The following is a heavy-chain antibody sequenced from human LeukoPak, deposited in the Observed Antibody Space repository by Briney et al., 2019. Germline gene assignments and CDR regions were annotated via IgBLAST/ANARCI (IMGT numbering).Heavy chain of an antibody. CDR2: ST. CDR3: VKEDPFLSGYFDY. J-gene: IGHJ4*02. Sequence: STYYADSVKGRFTISRDNSKNTLYLQMSSLRAEDTAVCYCVKEDPFLSGYFDYWGQGTLVTVSS. D-gene: IGHD3-3*01. V-gene: IGHV3-64D*06.